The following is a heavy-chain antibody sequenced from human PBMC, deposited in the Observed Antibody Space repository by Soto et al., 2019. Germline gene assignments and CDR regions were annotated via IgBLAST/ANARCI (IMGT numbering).Heavy chain of an antibody. CDR1: GVTFSSYA. V-gene: IGHV1-69*13. CDR2: IIPIFGTA. D-gene: IGHD3-16*01. CDR3: AIGPRGTIPTYYYYYGMDV. Sequence: AASVKVSCKASGVTFSSYAISWVRQAPGQGLEWMGGIIPIFGTANYAQKFQGRVTITADESTSTAYMELSSLRSEDTAVYYCAIGPRGTIPTYYYYYGMDVWGQGTTVTVSS. J-gene: IGHJ6*02.